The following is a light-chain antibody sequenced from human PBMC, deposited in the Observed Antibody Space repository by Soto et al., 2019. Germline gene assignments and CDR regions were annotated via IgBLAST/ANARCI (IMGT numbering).Light chain of an antibody. Sequence: DIVFSHSASTLALSPGERATLSCRASQSVSNNYLAWYQQKPGQAPRLLIYGASTRATGIPARFSGSGSGTEFTLTISSLQSEDFAVYYCQQYDIWPPTFGQGTKVDIK. J-gene: IGKJ1*01. CDR1: QSVSNN. V-gene: IGKV3-15*01. CDR2: GAS. CDR3: QQYDIWPPT.